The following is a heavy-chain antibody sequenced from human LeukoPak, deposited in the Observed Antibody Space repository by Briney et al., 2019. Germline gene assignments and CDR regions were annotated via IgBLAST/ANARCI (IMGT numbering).Heavy chain of an antibody. Sequence: SETLSLTCTVSGGSISSYYWSWVRQPAGKGLEGIGRIYTRWSTNYNPSLKGRGTMAVDTSKNQFSMKLSSVTAADTGVYYCARGKTRTLYDFWSAYLDYWGQGTLVTVSS. J-gene: IGHJ4*02. D-gene: IGHD3-3*01. CDR1: GGSISSYY. CDR3: ARGKTRTLYDFWSAYLDY. CDR2: IYTRWST. V-gene: IGHV4-4*07.